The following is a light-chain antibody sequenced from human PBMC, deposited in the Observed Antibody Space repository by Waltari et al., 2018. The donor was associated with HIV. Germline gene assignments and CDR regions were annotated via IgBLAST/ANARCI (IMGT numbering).Light chain of an antibody. V-gene: IGLV2-23*02. J-gene: IGLJ1*01. CDR1: SSDVGSYSL. CDR2: EVN. Sequence: QSALTQPASVSGSPAQSTTISCTGTSSDVGSYSLVAWYQQHPDKAPQLMIDEVNKRASWVSKRFSGSKLGNPASLTISGLQAEDEADYYCCSYAGNPYVFGTGTKVTVL. CDR3: CSYAGNPYV.